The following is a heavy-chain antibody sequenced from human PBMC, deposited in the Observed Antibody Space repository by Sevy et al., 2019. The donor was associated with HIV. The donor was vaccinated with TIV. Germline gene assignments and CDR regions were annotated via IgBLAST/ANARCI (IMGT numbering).Heavy chain of an antibody. D-gene: IGHD2-15*01. CDR1: GYTFTSYR. CDR3: ARAYCSGGSCYSLAY. CDR2: ISAHNGDT. J-gene: IGHJ4*02. Sequence: ASVKVSCKASGYTFTSYRVSWVRQAAGQGLEWMGWISAHNGDTHYAQKFQGRVTMTTDTPTSTAYMDLRSLRSDDTAVYYCARAYCSGGSCYSLAYWGQGTLVIVSS. V-gene: IGHV1-18*01.